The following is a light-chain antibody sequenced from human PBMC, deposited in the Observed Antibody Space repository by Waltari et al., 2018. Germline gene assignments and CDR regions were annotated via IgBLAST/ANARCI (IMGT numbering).Light chain of an antibody. CDR1: NYAVGGFPF. V-gene: IGLV2-14*03. CDR3: SSFTNTYTLV. CDR2: DVS. J-gene: IGLJ2*01. Sequence: QSALTQPASVSGSPGPSITISCTGTNYAVGGFPFASWFQHYPGKAPKVMIYDVSKRPSGVSDRFSGSKSGNTASLTISGLQAEDEADYYCSSFTNTYTLVFGGGTKLTVL.